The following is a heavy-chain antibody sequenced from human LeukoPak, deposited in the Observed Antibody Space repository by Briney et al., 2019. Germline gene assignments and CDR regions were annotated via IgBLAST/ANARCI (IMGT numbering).Heavy chain of an antibody. CDR3: ARTYIDWLLSGFDF. Sequence: SETLSLTCTVSGYSISSGYYWGWLRQPPGKGLEWIGTIYHSGSTCYNPSLKSRLTMLSVTSENQFSLKLTSVTAADTAVYFCARTYIDWLLSGFDFWGQGSLVTVSS. CDR2: IYHSGST. CDR1: GYSISSGYY. V-gene: IGHV4-38-2*02. D-gene: IGHD3-9*01. J-gene: IGHJ4*02.